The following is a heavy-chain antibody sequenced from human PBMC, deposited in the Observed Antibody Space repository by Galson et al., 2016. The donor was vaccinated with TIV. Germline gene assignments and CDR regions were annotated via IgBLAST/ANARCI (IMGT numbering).Heavy chain of an antibody. CDR2: ISDGGNT. CDR1: GLSVSINY. D-gene: IGHD2-8*02. J-gene: IGHJ6*02. Sequence: SLRLSCAASGLSVSINYMTWVRQAPGKGLEWVSIISDGGNTYYPDAVKGRFTIPRDNSKTTLYLQMNGIRAEDTAVYYCSRDRVVDATYYYYYYGMEVWGQGTAVTVSS. V-gene: IGHV3-66*02. CDR3: SRDRVVDATYYYYYYGMEV.